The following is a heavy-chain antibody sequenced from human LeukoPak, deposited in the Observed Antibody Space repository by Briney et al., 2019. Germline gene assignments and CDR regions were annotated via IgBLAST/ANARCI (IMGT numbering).Heavy chain of an antibody. CDR3: ARDRGVVVVAATRGAFDI. D-gene: IGHD2-15*01. V-gene: IGHV1-69*04. CDR2: IIPILGIA. J-gene: IGHJ3*02. CDR1: GGTFSSYA. Sequence: SEKVSCKASGGTFSSYAISWVRQAPGQGLEWMGRIIPILGIANYAQKFQGRVTITADKSTSTAYMELSSLRSEDTAVYYCARDRGVVVVAATRGAFDIWGQGTMVTVSS.